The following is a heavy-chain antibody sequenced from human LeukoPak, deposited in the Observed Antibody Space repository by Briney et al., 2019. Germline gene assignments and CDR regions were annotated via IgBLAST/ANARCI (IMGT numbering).Heavy chain of an antibody. CDR1: GDSISNYY. D-gene: IGHD6-13*01. CDR3: ARNSSSWYGLSHYYYMDV. Sequence: SETLSLTCTVSGDSISNYYWYWFRQPPRKGLEWIGHIYFSGSTNYNPSLKSRVTISVDTSKNQFSLNLKSVLAAETAVYYCARNSSSWYGLSHYYYMDVWGKGTTVTVSS. J-gene: IGHJ6*03. CDR2: IYFSGST. V-gene: IGHV4-59*08.